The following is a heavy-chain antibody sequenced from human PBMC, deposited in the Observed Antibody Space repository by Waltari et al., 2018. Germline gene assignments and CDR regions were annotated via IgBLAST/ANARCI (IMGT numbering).Heavy chain of an antibody. Sequence: QVQLVQSGAEVKKPGASVKVSCKASGYPFDNYGASGVRQAPGQGLEWMVWISAYNGKTYFAPKFQGRVTVTTDTSTSTAYMELRSLRSDDTAVYYCARDRYQFDSSGYYLFDYWGQGTLVTVSS. V-gene: IGHV1-18*01. D-gene: IGHD3-22*01. CDR1: GYPFDNYG. CDR2: ISAYNGKT. CDR3: ARDRYQFDSSGYYLFDY. J-gene: IGHJ4*02.